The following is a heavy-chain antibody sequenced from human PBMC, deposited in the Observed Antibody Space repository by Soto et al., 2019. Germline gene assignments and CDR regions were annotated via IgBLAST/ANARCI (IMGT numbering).Heavy chain of an antibody. CDR2: IWYDGSNK. CDR1: GFTFSSYG. V-gene: IGHV3-33*01. J-gene: IGHJ6*03. Sequence: GGSLRLSCAASGFTFSSYGMHWVRQAPGKGLEWVAVIWYDGSNKYYADSVKGRFTISRDNSKNTLYLQMNSLRAEDTAVYYCARDGSHSTLQGLGYYYYYMDVWGKGTTVTVSS. CDR3: ARDGSHSTLQGLGYYYYYMDV. D-gene: IGHD6-19*01.